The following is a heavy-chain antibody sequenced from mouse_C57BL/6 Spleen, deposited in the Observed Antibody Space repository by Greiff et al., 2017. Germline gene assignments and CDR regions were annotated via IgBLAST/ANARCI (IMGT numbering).Heavy chain of an antibody. CDR1: GYTFTSYW. CDR3: AIDDYAWFAY. J-gene: IGHJ3*01. CDR2: INPSSGYT. D-gene: IGHD2-4*01. V-gene: IGHV1-7*01. Sequence: QVQLKQSGAELAKPGASVKLSCKASGYTFTSYWMHWVKQRPGQGLEWIGYINPSSGYTKYNQKFKDKATLPADKSSRTAYMQLSSLTYEDSAVYYCAIDDYAWFAYWGQGTLVTVSA.